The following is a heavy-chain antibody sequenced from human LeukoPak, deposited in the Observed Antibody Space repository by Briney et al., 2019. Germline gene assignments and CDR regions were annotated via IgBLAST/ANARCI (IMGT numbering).Heavy chain of an antibody. D-gene: IGHD3-22*01. V-gene: IGHV3-23*01. CDR3: AKDPYYDSSRDF. CDR2: ISGSGGST. CDR1: GFTFSSYA. Sequence: GGSLRLSCAASGFTFSSYAMSWIRQAPGKGLEWVSGISGSGGSTYYADSVKGRFTISRDNSKNTLYLQMNSLRAEDTAVYYCAKDPYYDSSRDFWGQGTLVTVSS. J-gene: IGHJ4*02.